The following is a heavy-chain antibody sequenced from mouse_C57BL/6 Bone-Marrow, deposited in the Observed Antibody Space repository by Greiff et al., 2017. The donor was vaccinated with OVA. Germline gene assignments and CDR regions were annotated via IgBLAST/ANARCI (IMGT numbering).Heavy chain of an antibody. J-gene: IGHJ3*01. D-gene: IGHD2-3*01. CDR3: ARSNGYYVAWFAY. CDR1: GYTFTSYW. CDR2: IYPGSGST. Sequence: QVQLQQPGAELVKPGASVKMSCKASGYTFTSYWITWVKQRPGQGLEWIGDIYPGSGSTNYNEKFKSKATLTVDTSSSTAYMQLSSPTSEDFAVYYCARSNGYYVAWFAYWGQGTLVTVSA. V-gene: IGHV1-55*01.